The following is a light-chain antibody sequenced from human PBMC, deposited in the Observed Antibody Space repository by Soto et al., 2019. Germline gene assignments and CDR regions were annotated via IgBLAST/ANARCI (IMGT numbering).Light chain of an antibody. Sequence: QSVLTQSPSASAYLGASVELTCTLSSGHSSYTIAWHQQQPEKGPRYLMTLNSDGSHSKGDGIPDRFSGSSSGAERYLSISSLQSEDEADYYCQTWGTGIEVFGGGTKLTVL. CDR3: QTWGTGIEV. CDR2: LNSDGSH. CDR1: SGHSSYT. J-gene: IGLJ3*02. V-gene: IGLV4-69*01.